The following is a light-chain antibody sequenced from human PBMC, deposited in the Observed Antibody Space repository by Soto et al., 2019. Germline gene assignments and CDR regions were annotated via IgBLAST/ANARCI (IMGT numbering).Light chain of an antibody. CDR2: GAS. CDR1: QSVSSN. J-gene: IGKJ3*01. V-gene: IGKV3-15*01. CDR3: QQNNNCPFT. Sequence: EIVMTQSPATLSVSPGERATLSCRASQSVSSNLAWYQQKPGQAPRLLIYGASTRATGIPARFSGSGSGTEFTLTISRLQSEDFAVYYWQQNNNCPFTFGPGTKVDIK.